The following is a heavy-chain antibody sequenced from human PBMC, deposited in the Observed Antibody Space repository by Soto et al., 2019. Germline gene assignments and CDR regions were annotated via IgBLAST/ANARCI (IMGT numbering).Heavy chain of an antibody. CDR1: GGSISPYY. CDR2: IYSFGST. D-gene: IGHD2-2*01. Sequence: QVQLQESGPGLVKPSETLSLTCTVSGGSISPYYWSWIRRPPGKGLEWIGYIYSFGSTNYNASLESRVSMSVDTSKNQVSLKLTSVTAADTAVYFCARHRSTVSLLDYWGLGTLVTVSS. J-gene: IGHJ4*02. CDR3: ARHRSTVSLLDY. V-gene: IGHV4-59*08.